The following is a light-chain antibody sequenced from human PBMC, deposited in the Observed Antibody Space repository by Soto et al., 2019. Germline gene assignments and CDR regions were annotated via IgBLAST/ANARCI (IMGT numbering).Light chain of an antibody. CDR3: QTWDTDIHVV. CDR1: SGHSSYA. V-gene: IGLV4-69*01. J-gene: IGLJ2*01. CDR2: LNNNGAY. Sequence: QPVLTQSPSASASLGASVKLTCTLSSGHSSYAIAWHQQQPEKGPRCLMKLNNNGAYTKGDGIPDRFSGSSSGAERYLTISGLQSEDEADYYCQTWDTDIHVVFGGGTQLTVL.